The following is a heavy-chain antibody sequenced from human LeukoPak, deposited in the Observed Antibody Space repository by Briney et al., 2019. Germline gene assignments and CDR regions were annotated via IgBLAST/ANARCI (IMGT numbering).Heavy chain of an antibody. J-gene: IGHJ4*02. CDR2: IDPNSGGT. CDR1: GYTFSVYN. V-gene: IGHV1-2*02. Sequence: GASVKVSCKASGYTFSVYNMHWVRQAPGQGLEWMGWIDPNSGGTNYARKFQGSVTMTRDTSISTAYMELNSLRSDDTAVYYCARGRMGGGNDYWGQGTLVAVSS. CDR3: ARGRMGGGNDY. D-gene: IGHD2-15*01.